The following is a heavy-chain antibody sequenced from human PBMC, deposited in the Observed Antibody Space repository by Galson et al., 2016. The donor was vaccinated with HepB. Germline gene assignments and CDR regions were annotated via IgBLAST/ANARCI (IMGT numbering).Heavy chain of an antibody. V-gene: IGHV1-46*01. CDR2: INPAGSST. J-gene: IGHJ3*02. Sequence: SVKVSCKASGYIFTDHYMHWVRQAPGHGLEWMGIINPAGSSTTYAQKFQDRVTMTKDTSTSTIYLELRRLRPEDTAVYYCARARAVAGANAFGIWGQGTVVSVSS. CDR1: GYIFTDHY. D-gene: IGHD6-19*01. CDR3: ARARAVAGANAFGI.